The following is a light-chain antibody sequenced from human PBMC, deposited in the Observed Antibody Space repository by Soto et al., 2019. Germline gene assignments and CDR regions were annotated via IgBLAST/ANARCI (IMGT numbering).Light chain of an antibody. CDR3: QSYDSTLSAYVV. CDR2: GNI. J-gene: IGLJ2*01. CDR1: SSNIGAGYD. V-gene: IGLV1-40*01. Sequence: QSVLTQPPSVSGAPGQRVTISCTGSSSNIGAGYDVHWYQQLPGTAPKLLIYGNINRSSGVPDRFSGSKSGTSASLAITGLQAEDEADYYCQSYDSTLSAYVVFGGGTKLTVL.